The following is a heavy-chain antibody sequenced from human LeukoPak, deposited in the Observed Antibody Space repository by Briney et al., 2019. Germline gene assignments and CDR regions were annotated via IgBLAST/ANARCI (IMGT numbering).Heavy chain of an antibody. CDR2: IYYSGST. CDR3: ASQSGLYSGYDFSLDY. V-gene: IGHV4-39*07. CDR1: GGSISSSSYY. J-gene: IGHJ4*02. D-gene: IGHD5-12*01. Sequence: PSETLSLTCTVSGGSISSSSYYWGWIRQPPGRGLEWIGSIYYSGSTYYNPSLKSRVTISVDTSKNQFSLKLSSVTAADTAVYYCASQSGLYSGYDFSLDYWGQGTLVTVSS.